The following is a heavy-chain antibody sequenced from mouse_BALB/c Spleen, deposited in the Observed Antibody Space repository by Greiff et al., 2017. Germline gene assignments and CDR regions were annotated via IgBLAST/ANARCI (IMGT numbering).Heavy chain of an antibody. V-gene: IGHV5-6*01. D-gene: IGHD1-1*01. CDR3: ARRLTTVVAKDAMDY. J-gene: IGHJ4*01. CDR2: ISSGGSYT. Sequence: EVQLQESGGDLVKPGVSLKLSCAASGFTFSSYGMSWVRQTPDKRLEWVATISSGGSYTYYPDSVKGRFTISRDNAKNTLYLQMSSLKSEDTAMYYCARRLTTVVAKDAMDYWGQGTSVTVSS. CDR1: GFTFSSYG.